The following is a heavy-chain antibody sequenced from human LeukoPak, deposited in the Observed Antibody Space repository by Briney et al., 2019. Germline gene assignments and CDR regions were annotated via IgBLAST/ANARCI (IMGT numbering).Heavy chain of an antibody. CDR1: GYSISSIHC. Sequence: SETLSLTCTVSGYSISSIHCWGWIRQPPGKGLEWIGSICQSGSTYYSPSLKSRVILSLDTSKNQFSLRLSSVTAADTAVYYCARDQGYSSGWYTVHFDYWGQGTLVTVSS. CDR2: ICQSGST. J-gene: IGHJ4*02. D-gene: IGHD6-19*01. V-gene: IGHV4-38-2*02. CDR3: ARDQGYSSGWYTVHFDY.